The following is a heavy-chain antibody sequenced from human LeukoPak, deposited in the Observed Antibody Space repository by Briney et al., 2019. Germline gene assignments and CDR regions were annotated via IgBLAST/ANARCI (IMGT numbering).Heavy chain of an antibody. J-gene: IGHJ3*02. CDR3: ARPQGYDSSGYYDAFDI. D-gene: IGHD3-22*01. CDR1: GGSTSSSSYY. V-gene: IGHV4-39*01. CDR2: IYYSGST. Sequence: PSETLSLTCTVSGGSTSSSSYYWGWIRQPPGKGLEWIGSIYYSGSTYYNPSLKSRATISVDTSKNQFSLKLSSVTAADKAVYYCARPQGYDSSGYYDAFDIWGQGTMVTVSS.